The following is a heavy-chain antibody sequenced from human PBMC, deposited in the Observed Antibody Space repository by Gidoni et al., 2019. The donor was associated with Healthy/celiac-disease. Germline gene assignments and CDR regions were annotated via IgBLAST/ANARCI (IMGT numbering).Heavy chain of an antibody. D-gene: IGHD3-3*01. J-gene: IGHJ3*02. CDR2: INPNSGGT. Sequence: QVQLVQSGAEVKKPGASVKVSCKASGYTFTGYYMHWVRQAPGQGLEWMGWINPNSGGTNYAQKVQGRVTMTRDTSISTAYMELSRLRSDDTAVYYCASGILEWLLEGAFDIWGQGTMVTVSS. CDR3: ASGILEWLLEGAFDI. V-gene: IGHV1-2*02. CDR1: GYTFTGYY.